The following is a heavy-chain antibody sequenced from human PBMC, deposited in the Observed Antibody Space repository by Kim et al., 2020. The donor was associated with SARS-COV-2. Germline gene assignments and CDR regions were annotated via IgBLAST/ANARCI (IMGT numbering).Heavy chain of an antibody. D-gene: IGHD3-22*01. Sequence: GSLRLSCTTSGLNFGDYAMSWFRKAPGTGLEWVAFIRSKRYGETTEYAASVKGRFTISRDDYKRIAYLQMNGLKTEDTAVYYCTSGPYYYDSAAYYHDYWGQGTLVTVSS. CDR1: GLNFGDYA. CDR3: TSGPYYYDSAAYYHDY. J-gene: IGHJ4*02. V-gene: IGHV3-49*03. CDR2: IRSKRYGETT.